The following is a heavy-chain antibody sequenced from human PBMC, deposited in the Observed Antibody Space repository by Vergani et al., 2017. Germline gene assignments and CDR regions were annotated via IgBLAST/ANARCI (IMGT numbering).Heavy chain of an antibody. V-gene: IGHV3-15*01. CDR3: TTGGRXGTARSQPDYYYYYGMDV. Sequence: EVQLLESGGGLVQPGGSLRLSCAASGFTFSNAWMSWVRQAPGKGLEWVGRIKSKTDGGTTDYAAPVKGRFTISRDDSKNTRYLQMNSLKTEDTAVDYCTTGGRXGTARSQPDYYYYYGMDVWGQGTTVTVSS. CDR1: GFTFSNAW. J-gene: IGHJ6*02. CDR2: IKSKTDGGTT.